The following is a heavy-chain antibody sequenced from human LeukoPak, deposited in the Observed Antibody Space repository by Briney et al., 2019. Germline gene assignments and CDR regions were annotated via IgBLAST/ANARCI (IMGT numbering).Heavy chain of an antibody. CDR3: ASKSTDHGELRFDY. J-gene: IGHJ4*02. V-gene: IGHV4-59*01. Sequence: SETLSLTCTVSGGSISSYYWSWIRQPPGKGLEWIGYIYYTGTTNYNPSLKSRVTISVDTSKNQFSLKVNSVTAADTGVYYCASKSTDHGELRFDYWGQGTLVTVSS. D-gene: IGHD4-17*01. CDR1: GGSISSYY. CDR2: IYYTGTT.